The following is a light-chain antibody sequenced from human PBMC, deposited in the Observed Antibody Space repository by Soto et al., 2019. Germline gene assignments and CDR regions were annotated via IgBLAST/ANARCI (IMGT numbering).Light chain of an antibody. CDR1: QTIDSW. CDR2: KAS. J-gene: IGKJ1*01. Sequence: DIQMTRSPSTLSASVGDRVTITCRASQTIDSWLAWYQQRPGKPPNLLIYKASTLASAVPSRFSGSGSGKEFTLTINSLQPDDFATYYCQQYHIYSGTFGHGMKV. V-gene: IGKV1-5*03. CDR3: QQYHIYSGT.